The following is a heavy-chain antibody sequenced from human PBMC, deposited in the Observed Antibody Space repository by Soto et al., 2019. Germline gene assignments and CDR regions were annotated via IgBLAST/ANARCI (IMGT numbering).Heavy chain of an antibody. Sequence: GASVKVSCKASGYIFSSYATHWVRQAPGQRLEWMGWVNPANGYTKYSQTFQGRVTITWDTSASTAYMDLSSLRAEDTAVYYCTSLPGTAVAVLDYWGQGTLVTVSS. V-gene: IGHV1-3*01. D-gene: IGHD6-19*01. CDR1: GYIFSSYA. CDR2: VNPANGYT. J-gene: IGHJ4*02. CDR3: TSLPGTAVAVLDY.